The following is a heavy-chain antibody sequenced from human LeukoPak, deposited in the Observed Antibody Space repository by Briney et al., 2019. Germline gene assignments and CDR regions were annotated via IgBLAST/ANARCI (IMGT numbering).Heavy chain of an antibody. CDR2: INWNGGST. CDR3: ARVGNPEMDYGDYGNAFDI. Sequence: PGGSLRLSCAASGFTFDDYGMSWVRQAPGKGLEWVSGINWNGGSTGYADSVKGRFTISRDNAKNSLYLQMNSLGAEDTALYYCARVGNPEMDYGDYGNAFDIWGQGTMVTVSS. D-gene: IGHD4-17*01. V-gene: IGHV3-20*04. CDR1: GFTFDDYG. J-gene: IGHJ3*02.